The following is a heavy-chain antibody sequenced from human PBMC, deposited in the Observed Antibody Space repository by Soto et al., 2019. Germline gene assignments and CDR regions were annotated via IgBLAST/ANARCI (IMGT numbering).Heavy chain of an antibody. J-gene: IGHJ6*03. V-gene: IGHV3-23*01. CDR1: GFTFSSYA. CDR2: ISGSGGST. CDR3: AKVGGYCSGGSCSEEDYYYYYYMDV. D-gene: IGHD2-15*01. Sequence: SLRLYCAASGFTFSSYAMSLVRQAPGKELEWVSAISGSGGSTYYADSVKGRFTISRDNSKNTLYLQMNSLRAEDTAVYYCAKVGGYCSGGSCSEEDYYYYYYMDVWGKGTTVTVSS.